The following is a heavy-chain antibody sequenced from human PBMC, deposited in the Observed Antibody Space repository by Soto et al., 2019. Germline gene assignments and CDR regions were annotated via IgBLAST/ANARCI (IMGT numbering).Heavy chain of an antibody. J-gene: IGHJ4*02. CDR1: GGSISSGGYY. D-gene: IGHD3-10*01. V-gene: IGHV4-31*03. CDR2: IYYSGST. Sequence: SETLSLTCTVSGGSISSGGYYWSWIRQHPGKGLEWIGYIYYSGSTYYNPSLKSRVTISVDTSKNQFSLKLSSVTAADTAVYYCARGKPLDTTVRGVIRIHFDYWGQGTLVTVSS. CDR3: ARGKPLDTTVRGVIRIHFDY.